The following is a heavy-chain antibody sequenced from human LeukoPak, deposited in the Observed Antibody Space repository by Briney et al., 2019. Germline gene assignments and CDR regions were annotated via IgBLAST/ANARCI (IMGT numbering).Heavy chain of an antibody. V-gene: IGHV3-21*03. CDR2: ISSSGTYI. J-gene: IGHJ4*01. Sequence: ETLSLTCNVSGVSISSSSYYWGWIRQPPGKGLEWVSSISSSGTYIYYTDSVKGRFTIPRDNAKNSLYLQMNSLRDEDTALYYCARDPSEASHPYYFDYWGQGTLVTVSS. CDR1: GVSISSSS. CDR3: ARDPSEASHPYYFDY.